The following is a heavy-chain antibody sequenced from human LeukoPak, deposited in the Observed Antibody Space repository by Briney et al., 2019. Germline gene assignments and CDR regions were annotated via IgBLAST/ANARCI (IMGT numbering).Heavy chain of an antibody. CDR2: IKQDGSEK. CDR3: ARDWQWQQLDGDAFDI. J-gene: IGHJ3*02. D-gene: IGHD6-13*01. CDR1: GFTFNTYS. Sequence: PGGSLRLSCAASGFTFNTYSMSWVRQAPGKGLEWVANIKQDGSEKYYVDSVKGRFTISRDNAKNSLFLQMNSLRAEDTAVYYCARDWQWQQLDGDAFDIWGQGTMVTVSS. V-gene: IGHV3-7*04.